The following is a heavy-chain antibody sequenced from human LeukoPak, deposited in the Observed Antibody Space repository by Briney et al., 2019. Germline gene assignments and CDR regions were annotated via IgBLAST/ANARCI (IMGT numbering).Heavy chain of an antibody. CDR2: IIPIFGTA. CDR3: ASVQQSQPYYYYYYMDV. V-gene: IGHV1-69*06. Sequence: ASVRVSCKASGGTFSSYAISWVRQAPGQGLEWMGGIIPIFGTANYAQKFQGRVTITADKSTSTVYMELSSLRSEDTAVYYCASVQQSQPYYYYYYMDVWGKGTTVTVSS. J-gene: IGHJ6*03. CDR1: GGTFSSYA. D-gene: IGHD6-13*01.